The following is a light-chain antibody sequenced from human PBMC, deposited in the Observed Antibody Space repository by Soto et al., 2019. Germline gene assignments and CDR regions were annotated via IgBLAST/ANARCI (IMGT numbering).Light chain of an antibody. V-gene: IGLV2-11*01. CDR2: DAN. CDR3: CSYAGSFTWV. J-gene: IGLJ3*02. Sequence: QSALTQSRSVSGSPGQSVTISCTGTTGDVGAYNFVSWYQHHPGKAPKLIIYDANKRPSGVPDRFSASKSGNTASLTISGLQAEDEADYFCCSYAGSFTWVFGGGTKLTVL. CDR1: TGDVGAYNF.